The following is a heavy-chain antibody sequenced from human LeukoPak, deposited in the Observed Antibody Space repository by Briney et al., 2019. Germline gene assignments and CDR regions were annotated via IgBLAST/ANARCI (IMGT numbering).Heavy chain of an antibody. CDR2: IYYSGST. V-gene: IGHV4-59*01. CDR1: GGSISSYY. D-gene: IGHD3-10*01. CDR3: AREEMVREGDAFDI. J-gene: IGHJ3*02. Sequence: SETLSLTCTVSGGSISSYYWSWIRQPPGKGLEWIGYIYYSGSTNYNPSLKSRVTISVDTSKNQFSLKLSSVTAADTAVYYCAREEMVREGDAFDIWGQGTMVTVSP.